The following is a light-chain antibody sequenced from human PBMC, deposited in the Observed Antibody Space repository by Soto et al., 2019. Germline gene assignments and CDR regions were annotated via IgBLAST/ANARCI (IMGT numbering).Light chain of an antibody. CDR1: QSVSSSY. Sequence: EIVLTQSPCTLSLSPGERATLSCRASQSVSSSYLAWYQQKPGQAPRLLIYGASSRATGIPDRFSGTGSGTDFTLTISRLEPEDFATYYCQQHGSSPYTFGLGTRLEIK. CDR2: GAS. V-gene: IGKV3-20*01. J-gene: IGKJ5*01. CDR3: QQHGSSPYT.